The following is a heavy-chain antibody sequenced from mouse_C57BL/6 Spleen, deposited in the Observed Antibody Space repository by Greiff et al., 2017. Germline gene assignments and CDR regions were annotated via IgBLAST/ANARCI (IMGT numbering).Heavy chain of an antibody. CDR1: GYSFTGYY. D-gene: IGHD1-1*02. V-gene: IGHV1-42*01. CDR3: ARWDKYGYYAMDY. Sequence: EVKLMESGPELVKPGASVKISCKASGYSFTGYYMNWVKQSPEKSLEWIGEINPSTGGTTYKQKFKAKATLTVDKSSSTAYMQLKSLTSDDSAVYYCARWDKYGYYAMDYWGQGTSVTVSS. J-gene: IGHJ4*01. CDR2: INPSTGGT.